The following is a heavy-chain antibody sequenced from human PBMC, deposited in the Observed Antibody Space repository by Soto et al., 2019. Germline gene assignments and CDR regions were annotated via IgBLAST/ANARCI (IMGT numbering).Heavy chain of an antibody. CDR2: INHYGST. Sequence: QVQLQQWGAGLLKPSETLSLTCAVYGGSFSSYYWSWIRQPPGKGLEWIGQINHYGSTDYNPSLKSRVTISGDTSKNHFSLRLSSVTAADTAMYYCATHCSSTSCYYTFDPWGQGPLVTVSS. J-gene: IGHJ5*02. D-gene: IGHD2-2*01. CDR1: GGSFSSYY. CDR3: ATHCSSTSCYYTFDP. V-gene: IGHV4-34*01.